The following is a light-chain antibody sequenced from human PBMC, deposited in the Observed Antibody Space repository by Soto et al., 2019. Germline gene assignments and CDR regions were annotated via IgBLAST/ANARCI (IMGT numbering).Light chain of an antibody. Sequence: QSVLTQPPSVSGAPGQRVTISCTGSSSNIGAGYDVHWYQQLPGTAPKLLIYGNSNRPSGVPDRFSGSKSGTSASLAITGLRAEDEADYYCQSYDSSLGGGVFGGGTKLTVL. CDR1: SSNIGAGYD. J-gene: IGLJ3*02. CDR2: GNS. CDR3: QSYDSSLGGGV. V-gene: IGLV1-40*01.